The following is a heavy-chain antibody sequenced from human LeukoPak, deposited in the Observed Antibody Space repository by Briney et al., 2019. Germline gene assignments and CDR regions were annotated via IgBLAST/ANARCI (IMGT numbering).Heavy chain of an antibody. V-gene: IGHV4-59*08. CDR2: IYYSGST. CDR3: ARGAYFAGYSSSWYGYYFDY. Sequence: SETLSLTCTVSGGSISSYYWSWIRQPPGKGLEWIGYIYYSGSTNYNPSHKSRVTISVDTSKNQFSLKLSSVTAADTAVYYCARGAYFAGYSSSWYGYYFDYWGQGTLVTVSS. CDR1: GGSISSYY. J-gene: IGHJ4*02. D-gene: IGHD6-13*01.